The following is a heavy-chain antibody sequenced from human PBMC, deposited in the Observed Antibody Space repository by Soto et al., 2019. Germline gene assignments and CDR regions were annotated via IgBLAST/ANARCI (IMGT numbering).Heavy chain of an antibody. CDR1: GGTFSSYA. D-gene: IGHD3-22*01. J-gene: IGHJ3*02. Sequence: SVKVSCKASGGTFSSYAISWVRQAPGQGLEWMGGIIPIFGTANYAQKFQGRVTITADESTSTAYMELSSLRSEDTAVYYCARDRGYYDSSGYYFDAFDIWRQGTMVTVSS. CDR3: ARDRGYYDSSGYYFDAFDI. V-gene: IGHV1-69*01. CDR2: IIPIFGTA.